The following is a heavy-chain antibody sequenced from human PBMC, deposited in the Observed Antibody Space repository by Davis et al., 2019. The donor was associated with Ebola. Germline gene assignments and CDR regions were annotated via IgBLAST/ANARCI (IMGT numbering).Heavy chain of an antibody. CDR2: IYHSGST. J-gene: IGHJ6*02. CDR1: GGSISSSNW. D-gene: IGHD1-26*01. Sequence: MPSETLSLTCAVSGGSISSSNWWSWVRQPPGKGLEWIGEIYHSGSTNYNPSLKSRVTISVDKSKNQFSLKLSSVTAADTAVYYCARRQWELHYYGMDVWGHGTSVTVSS. CDR3: ARRQWELHYYGMDV. V-gene: IGHV4-4*02.